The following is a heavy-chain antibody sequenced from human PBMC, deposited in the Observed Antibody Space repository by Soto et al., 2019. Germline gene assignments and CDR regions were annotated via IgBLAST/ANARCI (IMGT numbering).Heavy chain of an antibody. D-gene: IGHD6-19*01. J-gene: IGHJ4*02. Sequence: ASVKVSFKASGYTFTGYYMHWGRQAPGQGLEWMGWINPNSGGTNYAQKFQGRVTMTRDTSISTAYMELRRLRSDDTAVYYCARDAYSSGWHSQSLGFDYWGQGTLVTVSS. CDR2: INPNSGGT. V-gene: IGHV1-2*02. CDR3: ARDAYSSGWHSQSLGFDY. CDR1: GYTFTGYY.